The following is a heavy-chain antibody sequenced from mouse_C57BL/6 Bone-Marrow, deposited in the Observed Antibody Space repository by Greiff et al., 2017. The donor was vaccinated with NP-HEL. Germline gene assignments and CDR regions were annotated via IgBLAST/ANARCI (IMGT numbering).Heavy chain of an antibody. D-gene: IGHD2-1*01. Sequence: QVQLQQPGAELVRPGTSVKLSCKASGYTFTSYWMHWVKQRPGQGLEWIGVIDPSDSYTNYNQKFKGKATLTVDTSSSTAYMQLSSLTSEDSAVYYCASPFCYGNYATRSYWGPGTLVTVSA. CDR1: GYTFTSYW. CDR2: IDPSDSYT. CDR3: ASPFCYGNYATRSY. V-gene: IGHV1-59*01. J-gene: IGHJ3*01.